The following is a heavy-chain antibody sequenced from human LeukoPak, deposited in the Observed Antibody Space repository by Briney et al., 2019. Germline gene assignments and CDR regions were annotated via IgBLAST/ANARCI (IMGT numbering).Heavy chain of an antibody. V-gene: IGHV4-59*01. CDR3: AKRRYYYDSSGYYGPFDY. Sequence: SETLSLTCTVSGGSISSYYWSWIRQPPGKGLEWIGYIYYSGSTNYNPSLKSRVTISVDTSKNQFSPKLSSVTAADTAVYYCAKRRYYYDSSGYYGPFDYWGQGTLVTVSS. J-gene: IGHJ4*02. CDR1: GGSISSYY. D-gene: IGHD3-22*01. CDR2: IYYSGST.